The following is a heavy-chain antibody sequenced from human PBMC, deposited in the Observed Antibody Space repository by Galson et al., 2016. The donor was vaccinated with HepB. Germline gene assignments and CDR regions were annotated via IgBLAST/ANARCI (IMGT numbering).Heavy chain of an antibody. J-gene: IGHJ5*01. CDR1: GFTFNSYN. D-gene: IGHD3-10*01. Sequence: SLRLSCAASGFTFNSYNMKWVRQAPGKGLEWVASISGENKYIYYADSVKGRFTISRDNARNSVSLQMSSLRAEDTAIYYCARGRGEYGTYEFFDSWGQGALVIVSS. V-gene: IGHV3-21*01. CDR3: ARGRGEYGTYEFFDS. CDR2: ISGENKYI.